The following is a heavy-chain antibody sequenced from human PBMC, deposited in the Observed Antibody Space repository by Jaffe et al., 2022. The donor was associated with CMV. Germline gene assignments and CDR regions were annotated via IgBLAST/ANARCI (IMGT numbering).Heavy chain of an antibody. CDR2: ISGSGGST. J-gene: IGHJ4*02. D-gene: IGHD3-9*01. CDR1: GFTFSSYA. CDR3: ASPGGDQQHVLRYFAY. Sequence: EVQLLESGGGLVQPGGSLRLSCAASGFTFSSYAMSWVRQAPGKGLEWVSAISGSGGSTYYADSVKGRFTISRDNSKNTLYLQMNSLRAEDTAVYYCASPGGDQQHVLRYFAYWGQGTLVTVSS. V-gene: IGHV3-23*01.